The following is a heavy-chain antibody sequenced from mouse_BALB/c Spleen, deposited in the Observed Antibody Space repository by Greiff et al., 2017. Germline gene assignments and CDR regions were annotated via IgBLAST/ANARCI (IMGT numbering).Heavy chain of an antibody. J-gene: IGHJ4*01. D-gene: IGHD2-10*02. CDR2: IDPANGNT. CDR3: ARYGNYDYYAMDY. V-gene: IGHV14-3*02. CDR1: GFNIKDTY. Sequence: VQLQQSGAELVKPGASVKLSCTASGFNIKDTYMHWVQQRPEQGLEWIGRIDPANGNTKYDPKFQGKATITADTSSNTAYLQLSSLTSEDTAVYYCARYGNYDYYAMDYWGQGTSVTVSS.